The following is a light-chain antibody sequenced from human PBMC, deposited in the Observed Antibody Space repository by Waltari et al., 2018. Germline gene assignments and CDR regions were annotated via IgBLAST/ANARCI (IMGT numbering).Light chain of an antibody. CDR2: WAS. J-gene: IGKJ4*01. CDR3: QQYCTTPLT. CDR1: QSVLFRLNNKNY. V-gene: IGKV4-1*01. Sequence: DIVMTQSPDSLAVSLGERATINCKSSQSVLFRLNNKNYLAWYQQKPGQPPKLFIYWASTRESGVPDRFSGSESGTDFNLTISSLQAEDVAVYYCQQYCTTPLTFGGGTKVEIK.